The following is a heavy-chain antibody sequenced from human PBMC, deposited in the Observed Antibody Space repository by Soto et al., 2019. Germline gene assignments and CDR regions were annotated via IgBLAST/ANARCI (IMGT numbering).Heavy chain of an antibody. Sequence: SETLSLTCSVSGGSVRSGSYYWTWIRQPPGKGLEWIGYIYQSGTTNYNTSLKSRVTISIDTSKNQFFLKLNSVTAADTAVYYCARDSSGRHDYWGQGTLVTVSS. CDR2: IYQSGTT. D-gene: IGHD3-22*01. CDR1: GGSVRSGSYY. V-gene: IGHV4-61*01. CDR3: ARDSSGRHDY. J-gene: IGHJ4*02.